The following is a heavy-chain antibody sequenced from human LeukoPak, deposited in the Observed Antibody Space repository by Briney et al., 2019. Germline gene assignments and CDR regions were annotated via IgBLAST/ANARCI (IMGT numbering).Heavy chain of an antibody. J-gene: IGHJ4*02. CDR3: AKRSDGYSGFDY. D-gene: IGHD5-18*01. CDR2: ISDSGGST. Sequence: PGGSLRLSCAASGFTFPSYAMSWVSQAPGKGLNWVSAISDSGGSTYYADSVKGRFTISRDNSKNTLHLQMNSLRAEDTAVYYCAKRSDGYSGFDYWGQGTLVTLSS. V-gene: IGHV3-23*01. CDR1: GFTFPSYA.